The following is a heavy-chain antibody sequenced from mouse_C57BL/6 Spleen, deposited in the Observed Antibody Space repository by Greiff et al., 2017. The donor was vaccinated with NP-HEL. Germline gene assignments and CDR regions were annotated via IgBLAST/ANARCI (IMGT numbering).Heavy chain of an antibody. D-gene: IGHD1-1*01. J-gene: IGHJ2*01. V-gene: IGHV1-55*01. Sequence: QVQLQQPGAELVKPGASVKMSCKASGYTFTSYWITWVKQRPGQGLEWIGDIYPGSGSTNYNEKFKSKATLTVDTSSSTAYMQLSSLTSEDSAVYYCARDGDPYYYGSSYGDYWGQGTTLTVSS. CDR1: GYTFTSYW. CDR3: ARDGDPYYYGSSYGDY. CDR2: IYPGSGST.